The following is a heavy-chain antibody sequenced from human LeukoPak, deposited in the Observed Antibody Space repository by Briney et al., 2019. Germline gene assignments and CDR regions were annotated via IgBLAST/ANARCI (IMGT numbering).Heavy chain of an antibody. CDR3: ARHYDFWSGYYWGKDGMDV. D-gene: IGHD3-3*01. CDR2: IYYSGST. V-gene: IGHV4-39*01. CDR1: GGSISSSSYY. Sequence: PSVTLSLTCTVSGGSISSSSYYWGWIRQPPGKGLEWIGSIYYSGSTYYNPSLKSRVTISVDTSKNQFSLKLSSVTAADTAVYYCARHYDFWSGYYWGKDGMDVWGQGTTVTVSS. J-gene: IGHJ6*02.